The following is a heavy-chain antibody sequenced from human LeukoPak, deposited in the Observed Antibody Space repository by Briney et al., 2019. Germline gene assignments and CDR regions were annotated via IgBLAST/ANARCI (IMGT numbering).Heavy chain of an antibody. CDR1: GGSFSGYY. Sequence: SETLSLTCAVYGGSFSGYYWSWIRQPPGKGLEWIGEINHSGSTDYNPSLKSRVTISIDTSKNQLSLKLSSVTAADTAVYYCARAHDSSGWYPFDYWGQGTLVTVSS. CDR2: INHSGST. J-gene: IGHJ4*02. D-gene: IGHD6-19*01. V-gene: IGHV4-34*01. CDR3: ARAHDSSGWYPFDY.